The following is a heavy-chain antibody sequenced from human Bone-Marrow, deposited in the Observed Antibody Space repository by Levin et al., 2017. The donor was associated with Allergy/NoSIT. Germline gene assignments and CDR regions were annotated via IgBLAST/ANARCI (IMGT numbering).Heavy chain of an antibody. CDR3: ARDVYGDAGGYFDL. J-gene: IGHJ2*01. Sequence: VASVKVSCKASGYSFSRFGISWVRQAPGQGLEWMGRISGYSGNTDYAQKFQGRVTMTIDTPTGMAFMELRSLRSDDSAVYYCARDVYGDAGGYFDLWGRGTLVIVSS. V-gene: IGHV1-18*04. CDR2: ISGYSGNT. CDR1: GYSFSRFG. D-gene: IGHD4-17*01.